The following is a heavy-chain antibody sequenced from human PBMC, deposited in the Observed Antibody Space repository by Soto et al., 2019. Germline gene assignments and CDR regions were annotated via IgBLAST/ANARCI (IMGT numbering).Heavy chain of an antibody. CDR3: AREVERGSSYGYLEY. CDR1: GYTFTYYY. J-gene: IGHJ4*02. D-gene: IGHD5-18*01. V-gene: IGHV1-46*01. CDR2: INPSSGGT. Sequence: QVQLVQSGAEVKKPGASVKVSCKASGYTFTYYYIHWVRQAPGQGLEWMGIINPSSGGTSYAQKXQXXXTXXRDTSTSTVYMELSSLRSEDTAVYYCAREVERGSSYGYLEYWGQGTLVTVSS.